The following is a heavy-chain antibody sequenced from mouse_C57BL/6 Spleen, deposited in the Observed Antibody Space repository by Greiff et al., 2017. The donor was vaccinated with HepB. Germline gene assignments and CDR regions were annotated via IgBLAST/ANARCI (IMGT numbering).Heavy chain of an antibody. J-gene: IGHJ4*01. CDR2: INPSNGGT. CDR3: ARSGLGGDGAMDY. V-gene: IGHV1-53*01. D-gene: IGHD3-3*01. Sequence: QVQLQQSGTELVKPGASVKLSCKASGYTFTSYWMHWVKQRPGQGLEWIGNINPSNGGTNYNEKFKSKATLTVDKSSSTAYMQLSSLTSEDSAVYYCARSGLGGDGAMDYWGQGTSVTVSS. CDR1: GYTFTSYW.